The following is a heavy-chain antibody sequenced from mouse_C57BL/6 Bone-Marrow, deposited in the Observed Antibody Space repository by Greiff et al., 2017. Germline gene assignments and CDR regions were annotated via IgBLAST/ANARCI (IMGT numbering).Heavy chain of an antibody. J-gene: IGHJ1*03. D-gene: IGHD2-1*01. CDR3: ARYGNYPYWYFDV. Sequence: EVKLEESEGGLVQPGSSMKLSCTASGFTFSDYYMAWVRQVPEKGLEWVANINYDGSSTYYLDSLKSRFIISRDNAKNILYLQMSSLKSEDTATYYCARYGNYPYWYFDVWGTGTTVTVSS. CDR1: GFTFSDYY. CDR2: INYDGSST. V-gene: IGHV5-16*01.